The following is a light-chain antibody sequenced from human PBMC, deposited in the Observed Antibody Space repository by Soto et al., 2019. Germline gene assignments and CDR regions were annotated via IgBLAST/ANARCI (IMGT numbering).Light chain of an antibody. J-gene: IGKJ3*01. V-gene: IGKV3-11*01. CDR2: DAS. CDR1: QSVSSY. CDR3: QQRRNWPLFT. Sequence: EIVLTQSPATLSLSPGERATLYCSASQSVSSYLAWYQQKPGQAPRLLIYDASNRATGIPARFSGSGSVTDFTLTISSLEPEDFAVYYCQQRRNWPLFTFGIGTTVAIK.